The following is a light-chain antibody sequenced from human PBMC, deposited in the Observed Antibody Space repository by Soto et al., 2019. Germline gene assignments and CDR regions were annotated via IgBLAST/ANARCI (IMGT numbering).Light chain of an antibody. CDR2: DAS. CDR3: QQRSDWPLT. V-gene: IGKV3-11*01. CDR1: QSVSSY. J-gene: IGKJ4*01. Sequence: PGERATLSCRASQSVSSYFAWYQQKPSQAPRLLIYDASTRAAGIPARFSGSGSGTDFTLTISSLEPEDFAVYYCQQRSDWPLTFGGGTKVDIK.